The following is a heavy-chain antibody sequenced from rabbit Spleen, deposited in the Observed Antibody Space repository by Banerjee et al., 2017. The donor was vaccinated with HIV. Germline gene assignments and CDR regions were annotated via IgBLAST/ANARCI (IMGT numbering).Heavy chain of an antibody. CDR2: IAGSSSDFT. CDR1: GFSFSSSDY. D-gene: IGHD8-1*01. Sequence: QSLEESGGDLVKPGASLTLTCTASGFSFSSSDYMCWVRQAPGKGLEWISCIAGSSSDFTYSATWAKGRFTISKTSSTTVTLQMTSLTVADTATYFCARDAGTSFSTYGMDLWGQGPSSPS. V-gene: IGHV1S40*01. CDR3: ARDAGTSFSTYGMDL. J-gene: IGHJ6*01.